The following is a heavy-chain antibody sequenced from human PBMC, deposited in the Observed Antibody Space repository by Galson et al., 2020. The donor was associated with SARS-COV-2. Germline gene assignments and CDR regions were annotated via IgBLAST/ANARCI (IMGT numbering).Heavy chain of an antibody. CDR2: ISAYNGNT. J-gene: IGHJ5*02. D-gene: IGHD1-26*01. V-gene: IGHV1-18*01. CDR3: ARVTLPNGAFDP. CDR1: GYTFTSYG. Sequence: ALVKVSCKASGYTFTSYGISWVRQAPGQGLEWMGWISAYNGNTNYAQKLQGRVTMTTDTSTSTAYMELRSLRSDDTAVYYCARVTLPNGAFDPWGQGTLVTVSS.